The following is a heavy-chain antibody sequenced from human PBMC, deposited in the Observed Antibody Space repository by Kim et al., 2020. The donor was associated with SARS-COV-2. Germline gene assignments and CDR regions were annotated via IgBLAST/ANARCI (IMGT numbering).Heavy chain of an antibody. CDR2: IYTSGST. Sequence: SETLSLTCTVSGGSISSYYWSWIRQPAGKGLEWIGRIYTSGSTNYNPSLKSRVTMSVDTSKNQFSLKLSSVTAADTAVYYCARAFSYYYHSSGYYYYYYGRDVWGQGTTVTVSS. D-gene: IGHD3-22*01. CDR3: ARAFSYYYHSSGYYYYYYGRDV. V-gene: IGHV4-4*07. J-gene: IGHJ6*02. CDR1: GGSISSYY.